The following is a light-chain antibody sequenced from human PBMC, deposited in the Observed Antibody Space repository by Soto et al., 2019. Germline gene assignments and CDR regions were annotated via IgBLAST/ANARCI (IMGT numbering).Light chain of an antibody. CDR2: DAS. J-gene: IGKJ5*01. V-gene: IGKV3-11*01. CDR1: QSVSTY. CDR3: QQRSNWPPT. Sequence: VLMESPASLCLPPGERGPLGDRASQSVSTYLAWYQQKPGQAPRLLIYDASNRATGIPARFSGSGSGTDFTLTISSLEPEDFAVYYCQQRSNWPPTFGQGTRLEIK.